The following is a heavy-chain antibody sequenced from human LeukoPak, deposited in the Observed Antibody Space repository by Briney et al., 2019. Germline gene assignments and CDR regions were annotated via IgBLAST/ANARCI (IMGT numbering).Heavy chain of an antibody. Sequence: GGSLRLSCAASGFTFSDYYMTWIRQAPGKWLEWVSYISGSGSYTNYADSVKGRFTISRDNAKNSLFLQMNSLRAEDTAVYYCATETRYCTSTSCSYYYGMDVWGKGTTVTVSS. D-gene: IGHD2-2*01. CDR2: ISGSGSYT. CDR3: ATETRYCTSTSCSYYYGMDV. CDR1: GFTFSDYY. J-gene: IGHJ6*04. V-gene: IGHV3-11*06.